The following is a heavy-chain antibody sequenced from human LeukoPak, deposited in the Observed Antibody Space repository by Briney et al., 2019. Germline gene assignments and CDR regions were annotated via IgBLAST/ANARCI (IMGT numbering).Heavy chain of an antibody. D-gene: IGHD3-16*01. V-gene: IGHV3-11*01. J-gene: IGHJ5*02. Sequence: GGFLRLSCTASGFTFRDFHMSWIRQTPRKGLEWISSIGTRGNDIFFADSVRGRFTISRDNAKNSMFLQMNSLRDEDTAVYYCARLFGIQLGGRTGWLDPWGQGTLVTVSS. CDR1: GFTFRDFH. CDR3: ARLFGIQLGGRTGWLDP. CDR2: IGTRGNDI.